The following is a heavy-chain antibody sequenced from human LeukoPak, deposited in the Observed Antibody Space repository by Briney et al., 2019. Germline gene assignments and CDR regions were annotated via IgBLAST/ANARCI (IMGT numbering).Heavy chain of an antibody. Sequence: GESLKISCKGSGYSFTTYWIAWVRQMPGKGLEWMGIIQPGDSDTRYSPSFQGQVTISADKSINTAYLQWRSLKASDTAMYYCATTSIADYGLEYWGPGTLVTVSS. D-gene: IGHD4-17*01. J-gene: IGHJ4*02. CDR2: IQPGDSDT. CDR1: GYSFTTYW. V-gene: IGHV5-51*01. CDR3: ATTSIADYGLEY.